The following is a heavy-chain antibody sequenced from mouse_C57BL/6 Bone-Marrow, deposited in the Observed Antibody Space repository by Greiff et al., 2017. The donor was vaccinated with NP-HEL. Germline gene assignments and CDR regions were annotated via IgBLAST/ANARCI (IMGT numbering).Heavy chain of an antibody. Sequence: EVMLVESGGGLVQPGGSLSLSCAASGFTFTDYYMSWVRQPPGKALEWLGFIRNKANGYTTEYSASVKGRFTISRDNSQSILYLQMNALRAEDSATYYCARREDDVYSFAWCAYWGQGSLGTVS. D-gene: IGHD2-3*01. CDR2: IRNKANGYTT. CDR3: ARREDDVYSFAWCAY. CDR1: GFTFTDYY. V-gene: IGHV7-3*01. J-gene: IGHJ3*01.